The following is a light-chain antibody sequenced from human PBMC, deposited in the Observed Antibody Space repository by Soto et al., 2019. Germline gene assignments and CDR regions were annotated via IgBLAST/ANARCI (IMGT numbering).Light chain of an antibody. V-gene: IGKV3-20*01. CDR2: GAS. CDR1: QSVSNNY. CDR3: QQYGGSGK. J-gene: IGKJ1*01. Sequence: EIVLTQSPGTRSLSPGERGTLSCRASQSVSNNYLAWYQQKPGQAPRLLIYGASSRATGIPDRFSGSGSGTDFTLTISRLEPEDCAVYYCQQYGGSGKFGQGTKV.